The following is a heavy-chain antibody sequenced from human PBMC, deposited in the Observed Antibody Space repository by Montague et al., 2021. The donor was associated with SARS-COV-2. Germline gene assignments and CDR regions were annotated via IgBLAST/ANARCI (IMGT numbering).Heavy chain of an antibody. CDR1: GGSISRGSYY. J-gene: IGHJ6*02. Sequence: TLSLTCTVSGGSISRGSYYWSWIRPPAGKGLEWIGRLYTSGSTNSNPSLKSRVTISVATSQNHFSLRLSSVTAAATAVYYCARVGVGTLVRGVIPAYYYYGMDVWGQGTTVTVSS. CDR2: LYTSGST. V-gene: IGHV4-61*02. D-gene: IGHD3-10*01. CDR3: ARVGVGTLVRGVIPAYYYYGMDV.